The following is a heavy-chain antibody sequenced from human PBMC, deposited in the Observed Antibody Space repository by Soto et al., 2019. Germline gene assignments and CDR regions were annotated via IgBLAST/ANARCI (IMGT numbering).Heavy chain of an antibody. V-gene: IGHV3-33*01. CDR2: IWYDGSNK. CDR3: ARGLDSSGYYYNWFDP. Sequence: GGSLRLSCAASGFTFSSYGMHWVRQAPGKGLKWVAVIWYDGSNKYYADTVKGRFTISRDNSKYTLYLQMSSLRAEDIALYYCARGLDSSGYYYNWFDPWGQGTLVTVSS. D-gene: IGHD3-22*01. J-gene: IGHJ5*02. CDR1: GFTFSSYG.